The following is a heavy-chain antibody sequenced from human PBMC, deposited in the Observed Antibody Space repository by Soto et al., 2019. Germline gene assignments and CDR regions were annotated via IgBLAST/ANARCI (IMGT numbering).Heavy chain of an antibody. J-gene: IGHJ4*02. V-gene: IGHV4-34*01. CDR3: ARGDPLTVYPY. CDR2: TKHSGSA. Sequence: SETLSLTCAVYGGSFSGYYWSWIRQPPGKGLEWIGETKHSGSANYNPSLKSRVTISADTSKNQFSLKVSSVTAADTAVYYCARGDPLTVYPYWGLGTLVIVSS. CDR1: GGSFSGYY. D-gene: IGHD3-9*01.